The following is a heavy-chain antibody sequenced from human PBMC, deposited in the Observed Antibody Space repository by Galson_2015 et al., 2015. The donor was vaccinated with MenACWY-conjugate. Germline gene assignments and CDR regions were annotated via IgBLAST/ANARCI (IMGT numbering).Heavy chain of an antibody. D-gene: IGHD3-22*01. V-gene: IGHV4-59*08. CDR1: GGSISSYY. Sequence: ETLSLPCPVSGGSISSYYWRWIRQPPGKGLEWIGYIYYSGSTNYNPSLKSRVTISVDTSKNQFSLKLSSVTAADTAVYYCARQHVDSSGYYGDAFDIWGQGTMVTVSS. CDR3: ARQHVDSSGYYGDAFDI. J-gene: IGHJ3*02. CDR2: IYYSGST.